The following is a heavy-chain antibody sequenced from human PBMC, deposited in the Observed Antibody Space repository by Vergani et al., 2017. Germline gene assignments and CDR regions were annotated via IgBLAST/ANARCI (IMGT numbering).Heavy chain of an antibody. CDR1: GFTFNQSG. D-gene: IGHD3-10*01. CDR2: TWYDGNNK. V-gene: IGHV3-33*01. CDR3: ARILRLHYKRFVH. Sequence: QVQLVESGGGVVQPGRSLRLSCAASGFTFNQSGMHWVRQAPGKGLEWVAVTWYDGNNKQYADSVKGRFTISRDNSKSTMYLQMNSLRDEDTGIYYCARILRLHYKRFVHWGQGNLVNGSS. J-gene: IGHJ5*02.